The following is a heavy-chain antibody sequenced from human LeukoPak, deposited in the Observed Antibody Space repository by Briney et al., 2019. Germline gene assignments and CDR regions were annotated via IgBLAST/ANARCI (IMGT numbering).Heavy chain of an antibody. V-gene: IGHV4-59*12. J-gene: IGHJ4*02. CDR1: GGSISGYY. D-gene: IGHD4-17*01. CDR3: ARVGDYEIDY. Sequence: SETLSLTCTVSGGSISGYYWSWIRQPPGKGLEWIGYIYYSGSTNYNPSLKSRVTISVDKSKNQFSLKLSSVTAADTAVYYCARVGDYEIDYWGQGTLVTVSS. CDR2: IYYSGST.